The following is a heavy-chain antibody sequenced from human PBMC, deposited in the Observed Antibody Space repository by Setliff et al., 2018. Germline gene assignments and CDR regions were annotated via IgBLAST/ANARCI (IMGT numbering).Heavy chain of an antibody. J-gene: IGHJ5*02. CDR3: ARGRYWFAPNWFDP. CDR1: GGSISSGGYY. D-gene: IGHD2-21*01. V-gene: IGHV4-31*03. Sequence: SETLSLTCTVSGGSISSGGYYWSWIRQHPGKGLEWIGYIYYSGSTYYNPSLKSRVTISVDTSKNQFSLRLSSVTAADTAVYYCARGRYWFAPNWFDPWGQGTLVTVSS. CDR2: IYYSGST.